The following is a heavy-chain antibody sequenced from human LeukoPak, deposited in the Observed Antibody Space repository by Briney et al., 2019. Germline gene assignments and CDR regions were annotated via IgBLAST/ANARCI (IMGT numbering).Heavy chain of an antibody. CDR2: IITIFGTA. Sequence: ASVKVSCKASGGTFSRYAISWVRETPGQGLEWMGGIITIFGTANYAQKFQGRVTITADASTSTAYMELSSLRSEETAVYYCARGAGYNYAIFDYWGQGTLVTVSS. CDR1: GGTFSRYA. D-gene: IGHD5-24*01. V-gene: IGHV1-69*13. J-gene: IGHJ4*02. CDR3: ARGAGYNYAIFDY.